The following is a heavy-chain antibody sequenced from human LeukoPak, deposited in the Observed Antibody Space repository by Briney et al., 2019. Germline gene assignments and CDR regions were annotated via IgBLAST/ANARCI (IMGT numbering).Heavy chain of an antibody. CDR1: GFTFSSYG. J-gene: IGHJ4*02. Sequence: AGSLRLSCAASGFTFSSYGMHWVRQAPGKGLEWVAFIRYDGSNKYYADSVKGRFTISRDNSKNTLYLQMNSLRAEDTAVYYCAKTPRDHYDFWSGYYTTESIDWGQGTLVTVSS. CDR3: AKTPRDHYDFWSGYYTTESID. V-gene: IGHV3-30*02. CDR2: IRYDGSNK. D-gene: IGHD3-3*01.